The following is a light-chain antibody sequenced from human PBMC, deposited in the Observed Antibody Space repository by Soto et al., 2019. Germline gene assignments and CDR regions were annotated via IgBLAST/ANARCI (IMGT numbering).Light chain of an antibody. CDR1: NSNIGAGYE. Sequence: QSVLTQPPSVSGAPGQRVTISCTGTNSNIGAGYEVHWYQQFPGGAPKLLIFGNTNRPSGVPDRFSGSKSGTSASLAITGLQVEDEAEYHCQTYDSSLTASVFGGGTKLTVL. V-gene: IGLV1-40*01. CDR3: QTYDSSLTASV. CDR2: GNT. J-gene: IGLJ3*02.